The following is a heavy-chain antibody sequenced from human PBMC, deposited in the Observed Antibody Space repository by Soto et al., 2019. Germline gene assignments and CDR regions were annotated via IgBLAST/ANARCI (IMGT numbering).Heavy chain of an antibody. V-gene: IGHV3-48*02. CDR3: ASDPYSSSYYYYGMDV. CDR2: ISSSSSTI. Sequence: GGSLRLSCAASGFTFSSYSMNWVRQAPGKGLEWVSYISSSSSTIYYADSVKGRFTISRDNAKNSLYLQMNSLRDEDTAVYYCASDPYSSSYYYYGMDVWGQGTTVTVSS. CDR1: GFTFSSYS. J-gene: IGHJ6*02. D-gene: IGHD6-6*01.